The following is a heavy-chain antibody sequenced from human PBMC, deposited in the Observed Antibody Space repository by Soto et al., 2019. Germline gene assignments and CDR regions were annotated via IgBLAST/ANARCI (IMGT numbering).Heavy chain of an antibody. J-gene: IGHJ6*03. CDR2: ISAYNGNT. CDR3: ARCLFQDPYYYYYYMDV. Sequence: ASVKVSCKASGYTFTSYGISWVRQAPGQGLEWMGWISAYNGNTNYAQKLQGRVTMTTDTSTSTAYMELRSLRSDDTAVYYCARCLFQDPYYYYYYMDVWGKGTTVTVSS. CDR1: GYTFTSYG. V-gene: IGHV1-18*01.